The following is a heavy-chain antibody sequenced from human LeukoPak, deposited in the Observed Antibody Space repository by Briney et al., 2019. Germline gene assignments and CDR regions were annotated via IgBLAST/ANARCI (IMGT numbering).Heavy chain of an antibody. Sequence: GGSLRLSCAASGFTFSTYSMNWVRQAPGKGLEWVSSITSSRIYIYYADSVKGRFTISRDNAKNSLYLQMSSLRAEDTAVYYCARDGSRGNLVTAPDFWGQGTLVTVSS. V-gene: IGHV3-21*01. CDR2: ITSSRIYI. D-gene: IGHD2-21*02. CDR1: GFTFSTYS. J-gene: IGHJ4*02. CDR3: ARDGSRGNLVTAPDF.